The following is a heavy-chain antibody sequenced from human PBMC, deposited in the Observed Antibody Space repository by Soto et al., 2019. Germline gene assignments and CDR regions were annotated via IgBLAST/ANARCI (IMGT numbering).Heavy chain of an antibody. D-gene: IGHD2-21*02. Sequence: PSVKVSCKASAGTFRSYALSWVRQAPGQGLEWMGGIIPMFGTTNYAQKFQGRVTITADESTRTAYMEVTSLRSEDTAMYYCTRAVVVTDIVYQYHAMDAWGQGTKVTVS. CDR2: IIPMFGTT. J-gene: IGHJ6*02. CDR1: AGTFRSYA. CDR3: TRAVVVTDIVYQYHAMDA. V-gene: IGHV1-69*13.